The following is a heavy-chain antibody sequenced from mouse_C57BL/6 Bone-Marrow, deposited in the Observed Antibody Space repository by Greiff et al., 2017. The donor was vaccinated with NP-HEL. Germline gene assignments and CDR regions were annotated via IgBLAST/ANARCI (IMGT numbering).Heavy chain of an antibody. J-gene: IGHJ1*03. CDR1: GFNIKNTY. V-gene: IGHV14-3*01. D-gene: IGHD2-3*01. CDR2: IDPANGNT. Sequence: EVMLVESVAELVRPGASVKLSCTASGFNIKNTYMHWVKQRPEQGLEWIGRIDPANGNTKYAPKFQGKATITADTSSNTAYLQLSSLTSEDTAIYYCASSGWLLRGYFDVWGTGTTVTVSS. CDR3: ASSGWLLRGYFDV.